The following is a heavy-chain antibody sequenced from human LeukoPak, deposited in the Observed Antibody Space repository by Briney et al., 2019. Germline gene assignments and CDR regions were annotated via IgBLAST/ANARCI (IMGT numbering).Heavy chain of an antibody. V-gene: IGHV3-30*02. CDR1: ALTFNSCG. CDR2: IRNDGSNS. J-gene: IGHJ4*02. CDR3: AKDRSYYDSGGFRNFDY. Sequence: GGSLRLSCAASALTFNSCGMHWVRQAPGKGLEWVAFIRNDGSNSYYADPVKGRFTISRDNSKNTLYLQMNSLRPEDTAVYYCAKDRSYYDSGGFRNFDYWGQGTLVTVSS. D-gene: IGHD3-22*01.